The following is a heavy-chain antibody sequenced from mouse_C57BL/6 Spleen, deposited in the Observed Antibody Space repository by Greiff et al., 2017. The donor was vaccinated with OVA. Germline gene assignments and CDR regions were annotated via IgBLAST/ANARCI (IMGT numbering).Heavy chain of an antibody. V-gene: IGHV1-52*01. J-gene: IGHJ1*03. D-gene: IGHD1-1*01. CDR3: ARRGYGSSFFDV. CDR1: GYTFTSYW. CDR2: IDPSDSET. Sequence: VQLQQPGAELVRPGSSVKLSCKASGYTFTSYWMHWVKQRPIQGLEWIGNIDPSDSETHYNQKFKDKATLTVDKSSSTAYMQLSSLTSEDSAVYYCARRGYGSSFFDVWGTGTTVTVSS.